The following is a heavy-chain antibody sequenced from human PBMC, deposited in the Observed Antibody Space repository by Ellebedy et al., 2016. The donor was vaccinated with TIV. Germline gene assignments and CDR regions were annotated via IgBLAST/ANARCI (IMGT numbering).Heavy chain of an antibody. D-gene: IGHD1-14*01. J-gene: IGHJ4*02. CDR3: AKEQTNHYFDS. CDR1: GFPFSTYA. V-gene: IGHV3-30-3*01. CDR2: ISYDGSNQ. Sequence: LSLTCAASGFPFSTYAMHWVRQPPGKGLEWVAAISYDGSNQFYADSVKGRFTISRDNSKNTLYLQMNSLRADDAAVYYCAKEQTNHYFDSWGQGTLVTVSS.